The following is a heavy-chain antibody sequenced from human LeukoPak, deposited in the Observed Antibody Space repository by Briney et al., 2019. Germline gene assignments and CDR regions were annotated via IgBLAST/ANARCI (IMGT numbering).Heavy chain of an antibody. Sequence: SETLSLTCAVCGGSFSGYYWSWIRQPPGKGLEWIGEINHSGSTNYNPSLKSRVTISVDTSKNQFSLKLSSVTAADTAVYYCARGSSGWLLKDYWGQGTLVTVSS. CDR1: GGSFSGYY. CDR2: INHSGST. V-gene: IGHV4-34*01. CDR3: ARGSSGWLLKDY. D-gene: IGHD6-19*01. J-gene: IGHJ4*02.